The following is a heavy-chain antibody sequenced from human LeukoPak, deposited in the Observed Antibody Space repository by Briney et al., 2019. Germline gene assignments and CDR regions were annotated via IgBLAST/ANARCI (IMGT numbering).Heavy chain of an antibody. CDR1: GYTFTSYY. J-gene: IGHJ6*02. CDR3: ARELAGTNTPSARGYGSYGMDV. D-gene: IGHD6-19*01. CDR2: INPSGGST. Sequence: GASVKVSCKASGYTFTSYYMHWVRQAPGQGLEWMGIINPSGGSTSYAQKFQGRVTMTRDTSTSTVYMELSSLRSEDTAVYYCARELAGTNTPSARGYGSYGMDVWGQGTTVTVSS. V-gene: IGHV1-46*01.